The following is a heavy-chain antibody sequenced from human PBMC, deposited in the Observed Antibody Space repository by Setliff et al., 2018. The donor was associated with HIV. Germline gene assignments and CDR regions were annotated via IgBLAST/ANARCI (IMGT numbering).Heavy chain of an antibody. CDR3: ARERSLITNRRYFDS. J-gene: IGHJ4*02. D-gene: IGHD3-16*01. Sequence: SETLSLTCTVSGGSIKSSSYYWSWIRQPPGKGLEWIGEINHSGSTNYNPSLKSRVTISVDTSKNQFSLKVSSVTAADTAVYYCARERSLITNRRYFDSWGQGTLVTVSS. CDR1: GGSIKSSSYY. CDR2: INHSGST. V-gene: IGHV4-39*07.